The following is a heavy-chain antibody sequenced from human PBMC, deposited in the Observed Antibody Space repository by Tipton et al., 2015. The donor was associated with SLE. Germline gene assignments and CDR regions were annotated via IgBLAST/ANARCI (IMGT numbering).Heavy chain of an antibody. D-gene: IGHD4-17*01. Sequence: TLSLTCIVSGGSITSGSYYWTWIRQPAGKGLEWIGHIYTSGSTNYNPSLKSRVTISVDTSKNQFSLNLTSVTAADTAVYYCARQGDYDAFDIWGQGTMVTVSS. V-gene: IGHV4-61*09. CDR3: ARQGDYDAFDI. CDR1: GGSITSGSYY. CDR2: IYTSGST. J-gene: IGHJ3*02.